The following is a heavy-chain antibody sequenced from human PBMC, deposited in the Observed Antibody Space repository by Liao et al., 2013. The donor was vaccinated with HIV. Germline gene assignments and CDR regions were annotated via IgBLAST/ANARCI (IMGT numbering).Heavy chain of an antibody. V-gene: IGHV4-59*11. CDR1: GGSISNHY. J-gene: IGHJ4*02. CDR2: IYYSGST. Sequence: QVQLQESGPGLVKSSETLSLTCTVSGGSISNHYWTWIRQSPGKGLEWIGYIYYSGSTNYNPSFKSRITISVDTSKKQFSLKVSSVTAADTPVYYCARWFGNNYGIDSWGQGTLVTVSS. D-gene: IGHD5-24*01. CDR3: ARWFGNNYGIDS.